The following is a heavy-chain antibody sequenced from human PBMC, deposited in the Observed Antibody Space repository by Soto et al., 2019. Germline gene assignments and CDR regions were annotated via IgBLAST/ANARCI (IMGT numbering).Heavy chain of an antibody. V-gene: IGHV1-69*01. CDR2: TIPALGKT. CDR3: ARGLFRPSDMDV. Sequence: SVKVSCKTSGDNFKKHVFTWVRQAPGQGLEWMGGTIPALGKTHYIEKFQGRVTITVDDATRTVPLEVRDLTSEDTPIYYCARGLFRPSDMDVSSHGTTVTVAS. D-gene: IGHD3-10*01. J-gene: IGHJ6*02. CDR1: GDNFKKHV.